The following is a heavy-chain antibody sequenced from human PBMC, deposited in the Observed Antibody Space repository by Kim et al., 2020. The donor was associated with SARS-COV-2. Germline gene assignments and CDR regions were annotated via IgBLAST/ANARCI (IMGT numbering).Heavy chain of an antibody. CDR1: GYTFTSYD. J-gene: IGHJ4*02. CDR3: ARGMTTVTTSVD. Sequence: ASVKVSCKASGYTFTSYDINWVRQATGQGLEWMGWMNPNSGNTGYAQKFQGRVTMTRNTSISTAYMELSSLRSEDTAVYYCARGMTTVTTSVDWGQGTLVTVSS. CDR2: MNPNSGNT. D-gene: IGHD4-17*01. V-gene: IGHV1-8*01.